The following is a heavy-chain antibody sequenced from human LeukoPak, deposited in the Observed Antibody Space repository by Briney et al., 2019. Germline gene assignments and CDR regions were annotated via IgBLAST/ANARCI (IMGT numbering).Heavy chain of an antibody. J-gene: IGHJ4*02. Sequence: ASVKVSCKASGYTFTNNYLHWVRQAPGQGLEWVGMIYPRDGSTSYAQNFQGRVTVTRDTSTTTVHMELRGLRSEDTAVYYCARDQEGFDYWGQGTVVTVSS. CDR2: IYPRDGST. CDR1: GYTFTNNY. V-gene: IGHV1-46*01. CDR3: ARDQEGFDY.